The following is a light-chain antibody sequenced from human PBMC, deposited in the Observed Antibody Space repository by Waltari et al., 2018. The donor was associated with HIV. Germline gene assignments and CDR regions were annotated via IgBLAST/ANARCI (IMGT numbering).Light chain of an antibody. Sequence: DIQMTQSPSSLSASVEDRVTITCRASHDISTWLAWYQQKPEKAPKSLIYAASNLQSGVPSRFSGSGSGTDFTLTISSLQPEDFATYYCQQYNAYPLTFGGGTKVEIK. J-gene: IGKJ4*01. CDR1: HDISTW. CDR3: QQYNAYPLT. CDR2: AAS. V-gene: IGKV1D-16*01.